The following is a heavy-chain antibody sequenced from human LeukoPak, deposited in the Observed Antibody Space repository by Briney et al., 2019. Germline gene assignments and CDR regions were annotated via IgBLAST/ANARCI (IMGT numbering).Heavy chain of an antibody. D-gene: IGHD4-17*01. CDR3: ARGVDYGDFFLNPSFDY. Sequence: ASVKVSCKASGYTFTSYGISWVRQAPGQGLEWMGWISAYNGNTNYAQKLQGRVTMTTDTSTSTVYMELRSLRSDDTAVYYCARGVDYGDFFLNPSFDYWGQGTLVTVSS. CDR1: GYTFTSYG. CDR2: ISAYNGNT. V-gene: IGHV1-18*01. J-gene: IGHJ4*02.